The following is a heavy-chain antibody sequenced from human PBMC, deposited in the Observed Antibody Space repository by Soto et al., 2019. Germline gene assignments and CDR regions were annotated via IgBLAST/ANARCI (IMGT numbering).Heavy chain of an antibody. CDR3: ARVPGRKTYYYYGMDV. CDR1: GFTFSSYA. D-gene: IGHD3-10*01. J-gene: IGHJ6*01. Sequence: QVQLVESGGGVVQPGRSLRLSCAASGFTFSSYAMHWVRQAPGKGLEWVAVISYDGSNKYYADSVKGRFTISRDNSKNTLYLQMNSLRAEDTAVYYCARVPGRKTYYYYGMDVW. V-gene: IGHV3-30-3*01. CDR2: ISYDGSNK.